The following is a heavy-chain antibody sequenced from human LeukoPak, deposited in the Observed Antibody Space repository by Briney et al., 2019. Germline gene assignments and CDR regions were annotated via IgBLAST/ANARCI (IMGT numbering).Heavy chain of an antibody. D-gene: IGHD4-17*01. CDR2: ISGGGGST. Sequence: GGSLRLSCAASEFTFSDYDMNWVRQAPGKGLEWVSGISGGGGSTYYADSVKGRFTISTDNSKNTLYLQMDSLRAEDTALYYCAYGSGIDHYHWIDSWGQGTLVTVSS. CDR3: AYGSGIDHYHWIDS. J-gene: IGHJ5*01. CDR1: EFTFSDYD. V-gene: IGHV3-23*01.